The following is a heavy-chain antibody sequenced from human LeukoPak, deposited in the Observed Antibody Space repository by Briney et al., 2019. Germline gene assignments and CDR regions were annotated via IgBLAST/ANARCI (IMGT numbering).Heavy chain of an antibody. CDR2: INHSGST. CDR3: ARRPAGRGYFGY. D-gene: IGHD2-15*01. CDR1: GGSFSGYY. Sequence: SETLSLTCAVYGGSFSGYYWSWIRQPPGKGLEWIGEINHSGSTNFNPSLKSRLTISVDTSRNQFSLKLSSVTAADTAVYYCARRPAGRGYFGYWGQGTLVTVSS. J-gene: IGHJ4*02. V-gene: IGHV4-34*01.